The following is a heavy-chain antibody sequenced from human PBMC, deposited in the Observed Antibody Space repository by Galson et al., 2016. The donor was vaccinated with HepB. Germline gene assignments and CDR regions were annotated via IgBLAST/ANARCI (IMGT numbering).Heavy chain of an antibody. V-gene: IGHV3-74*01. CDR2: INSDGTIS. Sequence: SLRVSCAASGFAFGSHWMHWVRQVPGKGLVWVSRINSDGTISNYADSVKGRFTISRDNAKNTLYLQMNSLRVEDTAVYYCGRDHSVVLTTAYNWFDPWGQGTLVTVSS. CDR3: GRDHSVVLTTAYNWFDP. D-gene: IGHD4-23*01. CDR1: GFAFGSHW. J-gene: IGHJ5*02.